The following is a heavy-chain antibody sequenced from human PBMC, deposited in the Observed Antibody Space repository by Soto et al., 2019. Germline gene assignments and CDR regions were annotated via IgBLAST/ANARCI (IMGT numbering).Heavy chain of an antibody. CDR1: GFSLSTSGVG. V-gene: IGHV2-5*02. J-gene: IGHJ4*02. D-gene: IGHD6-19*01. CDR3: AHKEQWLVRGDYFDY. Sequence: QITLKESGPTLVKPTQTLTLTCTFSGFSLSTSGVGVGWIRQPPGKALEWLALIYWDDDKRYSPSLKSRLTITKDTSKNQVVLTMTNMEPVDTATYYCAHKEQWLVRGDYFDYRGQGTLVTVSS. CDR2: IYWDDDK.